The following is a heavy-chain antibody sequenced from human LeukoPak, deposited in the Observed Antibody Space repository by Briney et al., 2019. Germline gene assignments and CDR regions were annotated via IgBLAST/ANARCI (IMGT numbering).Heavy chain of an antibody. D-gene: IGHD3-22*01. CDR3: ARSLGDSSGYYPLPFDY. CDR2: ISGYNGNT. CDR1: GYTFSNYG. V-gene: IGHV1-18*01. Sequence: ASVKVSXKASGYTFSNYGITWVRQAPGQGLEWMGWISGYNGNTNFAQKLQGRVSMTTDTSTYTSDMELRSLRSDDTAVYYCARSLGDSSGYYPLPFDYWGQGTLVIVSS. J-gene: IGHJ4*02.